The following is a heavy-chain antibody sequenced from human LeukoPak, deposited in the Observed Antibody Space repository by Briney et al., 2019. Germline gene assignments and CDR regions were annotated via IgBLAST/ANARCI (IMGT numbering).Heavy chain of an antibody. Sequence: ASVKVSCKASGNTFSNYGISWVRQAPGQGLEWMGWISGFNGYTRYAQNLQGRVTMTTDTSTSTAYMELRSLISDDTAVYYCARDQGYTSEWLDYWGQGTVVTVSS. V-gene: IGHV1-18*01. CDR3: ARDQGYTSEWLDY. CDR2: ISGFNGYT. D-gene: IGHD6-25*01. J-gene: IGHJ4*01. CDR1: GNTFSNYG.